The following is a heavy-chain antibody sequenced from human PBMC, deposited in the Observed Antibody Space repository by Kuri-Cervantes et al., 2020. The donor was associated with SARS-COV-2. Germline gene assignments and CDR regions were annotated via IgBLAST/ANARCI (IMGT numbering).Heavy chain of an antibody. CDR1: GLTFSSYW. Sequence: GESLKISCAASGLTFSSYWMHWVRQAPGKGLVWVSRINSDGSSTSYADSVKGRFTISRDNAKNTLYLQMNSLRAEDTAVYYCARDRYDFWSGLGYYYYGMDVWGQGTTVTVSS. D-gene: IGHD3-3*01. V-gene: IGHV3-74*01. CDR2: INSDGSST. CDR3: ARDRYDFWSGLGYYYYGMDV. J-gene: IGHJ6*02.